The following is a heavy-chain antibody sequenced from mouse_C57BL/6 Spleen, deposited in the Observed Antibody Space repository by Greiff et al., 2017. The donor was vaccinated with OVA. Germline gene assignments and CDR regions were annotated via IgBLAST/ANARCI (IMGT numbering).Heavy chain of an antibody. V-gene: IGHV5-6*01. CDR3: ARLYGYGDYYDMDY. Sequence: EVQLQESGGDLVKPGGSLKLSCAASGFTFSSYGMSWVRQTPDQRLEWVATISSGGSYTYYPDSVKGRDTISRDNAKNTMYLQMSSLKSEDTAMYDCARLYGYGDYYDMDYWGQGTSVTVSS. CDR1: GFTFSSYG. D-gene: IGHD2-2*01. CDR2: ISSGGSYT. J-gene: IGHJ4*01.